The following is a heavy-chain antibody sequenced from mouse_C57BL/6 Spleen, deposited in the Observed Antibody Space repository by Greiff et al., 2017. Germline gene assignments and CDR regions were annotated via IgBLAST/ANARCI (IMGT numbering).Heavy chain of an antibody. CDR1: GYTFTDYY. J-gene: IGHJ4*01. CDR3: ALYGSRGYYAMDY. V-gene: IGHV1-19*01. CDR2: INPYNGGT. Sequence: EVQLQQSGPVLVKPGASVKMSCKASGYTFTDYYMNWVKQSHGKSLEWIGVINPYNGGTSYNQKFKGKATLTVDKSSSTAYMELNSLTSEDSAVYYCALYGSRGYYAMDYWGQGTSVTVSS. D-gene: IGHD1-1*01.